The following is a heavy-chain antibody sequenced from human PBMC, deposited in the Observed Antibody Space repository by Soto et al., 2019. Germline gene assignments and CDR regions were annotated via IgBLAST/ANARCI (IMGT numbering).Heavy chain of an antibody. CDR2: VYHSGST. D-gene: IGHD2-2*01. Sequence: SETLSLTCAVSGGSISSGGYSWSWIRQPPGKGLEWIGYVYHSGSTYYNPSLKSRVTVSVDGSKNQFSLKLSSVAAADTAVYYCARDGVYCSSSSCQDFYYYGMDVWGQGTTVTVSS. CDR1: GGSISSGGYS. J-gene: IGHJ6*02. V-gene: IGHV4-30-2*01. CDR3: ARDGVYCSSSSCQDFYYYGMDV.